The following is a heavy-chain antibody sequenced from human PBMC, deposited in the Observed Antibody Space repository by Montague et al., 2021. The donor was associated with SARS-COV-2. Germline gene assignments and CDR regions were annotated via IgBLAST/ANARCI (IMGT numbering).Heavy chain of an antibody. CDR1: GFTFRTYE. V-gene: IGHV3-48*03. D-gene: IGHD3-10*01. CDR2: ISSSGSTI. CDR3: ARDGRFGELDY. Sequence: SLRLSCAASGFTFRTYEMNWVRQAPGKGLEWVSYISSSGSTIYYADSVKGRFTISRDNAKNSLYLQMNSLRAEDTAVYYCARDGRFGELDYWGQGTLATVST. J-gene: IGHJ4*02.